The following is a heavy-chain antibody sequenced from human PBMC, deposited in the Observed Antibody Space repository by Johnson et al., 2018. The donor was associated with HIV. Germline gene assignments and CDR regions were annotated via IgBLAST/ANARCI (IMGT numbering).Heavy chain of an antibody. J-gene: IGHJ3*02. CDR3: AREGGAFYDSSGSLAFDI. CDR2: ISHHGINK. V-gene: IGHV3-30-3*01. Sequence: VQLVESGGGVVQPGRSLRLSCAASGFTFSNYAMHWVRQAPGKGLEWVTLISHHGINKYYADSVKGRFPISKDNSKSPLYVQMNRLTVDDTAVYYCAREGGAFYDSSGSLAFDIWGQGTMVTVSS. CDR1: GFTFSNYA. D-gene: IGHD3-22*01.